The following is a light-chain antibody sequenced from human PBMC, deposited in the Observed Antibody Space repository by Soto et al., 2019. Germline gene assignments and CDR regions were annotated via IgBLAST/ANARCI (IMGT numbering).Light chain of an antibody. Sequence: EIVMTQSPATLSVSPGEGATLSCRASQGVSNNLAWYQQRPGQAPRLLIYGASTRATGIPARFSGSGSGTEFTLSINNLQSEDFAVYYCQQYNSWPPLFTFGPGTKVDLK. CDR2: GAS. CDR3: QQYNSWPPLFT. J-gene: IGKJ3*01. CDR1: QGVSNN. V-gene: IGKV3-15*01.